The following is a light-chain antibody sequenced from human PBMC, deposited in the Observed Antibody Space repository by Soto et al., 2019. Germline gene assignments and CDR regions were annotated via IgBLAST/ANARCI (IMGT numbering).Light chain of an antibody. CDR3: LSYAGSYNFV. J-gene: IGLJ1*01. CDR2: DVD. CDR1: SSDVGGYNY. Sequence: QSVLTQPRSVSGSPGQSVTISCTGTSSDVGGYNYVSWYQHHPGKAPKLMIYDVDKRPSGVPGRFSGSKSGNTASLTISGLQADDEADYYCLSYAGSYNFVFGSGTKVTVL. V-gene: IGLV2-11*01.